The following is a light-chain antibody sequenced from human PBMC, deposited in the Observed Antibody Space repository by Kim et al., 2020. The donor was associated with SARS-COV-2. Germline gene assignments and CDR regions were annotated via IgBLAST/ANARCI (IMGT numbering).Light chain of an antibody. CDR1: QSVSSSY. Sequence: EIVLTQSPGTLSLSPRERATLSCRASQSVSSSYLAWYQQKPGQAPRLLINGASSRATGIPDRFSGSGSGTDFTLTISRLEPEDFAVYYCQQYGSSPRTFGQGTKVDIK. CDR2: GAS. J-gene: IGKJ1*01. CDR3: QQYGSSPRT. V-gene: IGKV3-20*01.